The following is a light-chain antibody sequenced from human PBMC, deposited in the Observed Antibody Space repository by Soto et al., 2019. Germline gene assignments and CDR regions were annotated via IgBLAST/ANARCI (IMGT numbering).Light chain of an antibody. J-gene: IGKJ4*01. CDR3: QKYNSAPLT. CDR1: QGSSNS. V-gene: IGKV1-27*01. Sequence: DIQMTQSASSLSASVGDRVTITCRASQGSSNSLAWYQQKPGKVPKLLIYTASTLQSGVPSRFSGRGFGTDFTLTITSLQPEDVATYYCQKYNSAPLTFGGGTKVEIK. CDR2: TAS.